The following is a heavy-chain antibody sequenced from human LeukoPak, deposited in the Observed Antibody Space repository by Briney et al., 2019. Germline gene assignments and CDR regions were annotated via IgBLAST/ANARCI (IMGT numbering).Heavy chain of an antibody. V-gene: IGHV5-51*01. CDR3: AAGGASAP. J-gene: IGHJ5*02. CDR1: GYSFTNFW. CDR2: ISPGDSGI. Sequence: GESLKIPCQGSGYSFTNFWIGWVRQMPGKGLEWMGVISPGDSGIRYSPSFQGQVTISVDKSISTAYLQWSSLKASDSAMYYCAAGGASAPWGQGTLVTVSS. D-gene: IGHD3-16*01.